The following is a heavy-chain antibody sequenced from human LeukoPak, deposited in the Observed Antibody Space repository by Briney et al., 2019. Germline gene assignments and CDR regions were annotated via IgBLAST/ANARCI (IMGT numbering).Heavy chain of an antibody. CDR3: ARGRLLPYYYYYYGMDV. Sequence: ASVKVSCKASGYTFTGYYMHWVRQAPGQGLEGMGWINTNSGNTGYAQKFQGRVTMTRNTSISTAYMELSSLRSEDTAVYYCARGRLLPYYYYYYGMDVWGQGTTVTVSS. CDR1: GYTFTGYY. D-gene: IGHD2/OR15-2a*01. J-gene: IGHJ6*02. V-gene: IGHV1-8*02. CDR2: INTNSGNT.